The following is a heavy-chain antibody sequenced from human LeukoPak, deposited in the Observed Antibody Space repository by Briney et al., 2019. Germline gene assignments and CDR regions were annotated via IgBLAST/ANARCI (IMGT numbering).Heavy chain of an antibody. CDR2: ISGSGSTT. D-gene: IGHD2-2*01. CDR3: TRESEDCSSCSCYEEFDC. CDR1: RFTLSSYE. J-gene: IGHJ4*02. Sequence: GGSLRLSCVAARFTLSSYEMIWIRQAPGKGLEWVSYISGSGSTTYYADSVRGRFTTSRDNSENSLYLQMNNLRAKDTAIYYCTRESEDCSSCSCYEEFDCWGQGTLVTVSS. V-gene: IGHV3-48*03.